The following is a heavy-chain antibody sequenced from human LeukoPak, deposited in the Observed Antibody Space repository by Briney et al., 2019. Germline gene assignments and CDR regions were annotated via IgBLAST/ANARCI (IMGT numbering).Heavy chain of an antibody. CDR2: VYYTGSV. Sequence: SETLSLTCTVSGGSISGYYWTWFRQPPGKELEWIGYVYYTGSVRYNPSLKSRLTMSIDTSKNQFSLKLSSVTAADTAVFYCARGMQDYGNYVFDYWGQGTLVTVSS. V-gene: IGHV4-59*01. CDR1: GGSISGYY. J-gene: IGHJ4*02. CDR3: ARGMQDYGNYVFDY. D-gene: IGHD3-16*01.